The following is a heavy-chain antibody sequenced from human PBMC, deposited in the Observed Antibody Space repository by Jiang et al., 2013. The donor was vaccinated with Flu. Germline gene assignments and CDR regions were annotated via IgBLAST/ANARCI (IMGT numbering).Heavy chain of an antibody. V-gene: IGHV1-18*01. J-gene: IGHJ6*02. CDR1: GYTFTSYG. Sequence: GAEVKKPGASVKVSCKASGYTFTSYGISWVRQAPGQGLEWMGWISAYNGNTNYAQKLQGRVTMTTDTSTSTAYMELRSLRSDDTAVYYCAGDSSHSSWYVAYYYYYGIDVWGQGTTVTVSS. CDR3: AGDSSHSSWYVAYYYYYGIDV. D-gene: IGHD6-13*01. CDR2: ISAYNGNT.